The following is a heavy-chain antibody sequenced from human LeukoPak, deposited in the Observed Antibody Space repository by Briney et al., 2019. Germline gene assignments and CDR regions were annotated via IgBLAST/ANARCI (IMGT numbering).Heavy chain of an antibody. V-gene: IGHV5-51*01. J-gene: IGHJ4*02. CDR3: SRPIAGYSLDY. CDR1: GYSFTSYW. Sequence: PGESLKISCKGSGYSFTSYWICWVRQMPGRGLEWMGIIYPGDSDTTYSPSFQGQVTISADKSINTVYLQWSSLRASDTAMYYCSRPIAGYSLDYWGEGALVTVSS. D-gene: IGHD5-24*01. CDR2: IYPGDSDT.